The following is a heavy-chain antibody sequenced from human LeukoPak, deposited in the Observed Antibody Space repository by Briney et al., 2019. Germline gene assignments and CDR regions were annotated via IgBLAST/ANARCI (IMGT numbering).Heavy chain of an antibody. D-gene: IGHD6-19*01. CDR3: ARGLSSGWWRGGFDY. CDR1: GGSISSYY. CDR2: VYYSGST. J-gene: IGHJ4*02. Sequence: SETLSLTCAVSGGSISSYYWSWIRQPPGKGLEWIGYVYYSGSTNYNPSLKSPVTISVDTSKNQFSLKLSSVTAADTAVYYCARGLSSGWWRGGFDYWGQGTLVTVSA. V-gene: IGHV4-59*01.